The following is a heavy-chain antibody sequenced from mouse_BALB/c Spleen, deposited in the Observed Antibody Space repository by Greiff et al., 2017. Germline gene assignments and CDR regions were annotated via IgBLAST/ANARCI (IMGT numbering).Heavy chain of an antibody. CDR3: ARDRYDVFAY. D-gene: IGHD2-14*01. CDR1: GFTFSDYY. CDR2: ISDGGSYT. V-gene: IGHV5-4*02. J-gene: IGHJ3*01. Sequence: EVMLVESGGGLVKPGGSLKLSCAASGFTFSDYYMYWVRQTPEKRLEWVATISDGGSYTYYPDSVKGRFTISRDNAKNNLYLQMSSLKSEDTAMYYCARDRYDVFAYWGQGTLVTVSA.